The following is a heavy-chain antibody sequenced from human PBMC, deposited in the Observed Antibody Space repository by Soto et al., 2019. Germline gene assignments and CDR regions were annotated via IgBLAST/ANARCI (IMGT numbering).Heavy chain of an antibody. V-gene: IGHV3-74*01. J-gene: IGHJ2*01. CDR2: LNVNGNTT. D-gene: IGHD2-15*01. CDR1: GFTFSSYW. CDR3: ARERSNCSGGRCDSRYFEL. Sequence: EVQLVESGGGLVQPGGSLRLSCAASGFTFSSYWMHWVRQAPGKGLVWVSRLNVNGNTTNYADSVKGRFTISRDNAKNTLYLQMNSLRAEDTAVYYCARERSNCSGGRCDSRYFELWGRGTLVTVSS.